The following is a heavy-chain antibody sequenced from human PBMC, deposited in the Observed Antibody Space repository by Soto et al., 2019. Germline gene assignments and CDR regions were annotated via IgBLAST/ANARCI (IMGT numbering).Heavy chain of an antibody. CDR1: GGSISSGGYS. D-gene: IGHD3-16*01. V-gene: IGHV4-30-2*01. CDR2: IYHSGST. J-gene: IGHJ4*02. CDR3: ARGPPFH. Sequence: LSLTCPVSGGSISSGGYSGSWIRQPPGKGLEWIGYIYHSGSTYYNPSLKSRVTISVDRSKNQFSLKLSSVTAADTAVYYCARGPPFHWGQGTLVTVSS.